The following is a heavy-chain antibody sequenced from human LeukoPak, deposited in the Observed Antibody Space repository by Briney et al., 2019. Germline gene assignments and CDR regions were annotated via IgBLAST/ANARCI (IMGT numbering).Heavy chain of an antibody. D-gene: IGHD2-2*01. J-gene: IGHJ4*02. CDR1: GFTFSNFW. CDR3: VRLGSTSPGNWYKLFDQ. V-gene: IGHV3-7*03. Sequence: GGALRLFWTGSGFTFSNFWMGWGGQAPGKGPEGVANKKPDETEKFYLGSVKGRFTISRDNAKNSLYLQMNSLRVEDTALYYCVRLGSTSPGNWYKLFDQWGQGTLVTVSS. CDR2: KKPDETEK.